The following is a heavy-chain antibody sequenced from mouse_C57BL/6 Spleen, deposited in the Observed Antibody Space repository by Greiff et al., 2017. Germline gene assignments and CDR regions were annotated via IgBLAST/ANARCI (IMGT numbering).Heavy chain of an antibody. V-gene: IGHV1-55*01. D-gene: IGHD1-1*01. J-gene: IGHJ2*01. CDR2: IYPGSGST. CDR1: GYTFTSYW. CDR3: ARSKTYYGSSYGY. Sequence: QVHVKQPGAELVKPGASVKMSCKASGYTFTSYWITWVKQRPGQGLEWIGDIYPGSGSTNYNEKFKSKATLTVDTSSSTAYMQLSSLTSEDSAVYYCARSKTYYGSSYGYWGQGTTLTVSS.